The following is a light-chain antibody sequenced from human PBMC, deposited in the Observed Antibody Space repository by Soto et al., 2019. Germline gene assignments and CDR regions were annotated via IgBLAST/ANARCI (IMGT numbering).Light chain of an antibody. CDR2: GAS. V-gene: IGKV3-20*01. J-gene: IGKJ5*01. Sequence: ENVLTQSPGSLSLSPGERATLSCRASQSISNSYLAWYQQKPGQAPRLLIYGASSRASGIPDRFSGGGSGTDFTLTISRLEPEDFAVYYCQQYGRSPPITFGQGTRLEIK. CDR1: QSISNSY. CDR3: QQYGRSPPIT.